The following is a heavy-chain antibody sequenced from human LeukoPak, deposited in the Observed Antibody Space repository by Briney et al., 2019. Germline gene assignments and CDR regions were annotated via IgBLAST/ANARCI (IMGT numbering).Heavy chain of an antibody. V-gene: IGHV3-23*01. CDR2: LSGSGITT. J-gene: IGHJ4*01. CDR3: AKGIYSSGWSYFDY. D-gene: IGHD6-19*01. CDR1: GFTFSNSA. Sequence: GGSLRLSCAASGFTFSNSAISWVRQAPGKVLEWVSTLSGSGITTYYADSVKGRFTISRDNSKNTLYLQMNSLRAEDTAVYYCAKGIYSSGWSYFDYWGHGTLVTVSS.